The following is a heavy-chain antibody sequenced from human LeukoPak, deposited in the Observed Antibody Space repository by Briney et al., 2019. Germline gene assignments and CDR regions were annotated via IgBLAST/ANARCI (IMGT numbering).Heavy chain of an antibody. J-gene: IGHJ6*02. CDR1: GFTFSTYE. CDR3: ARAEYCSSTSCPFYGMDV. D-gene: IGHD2-2*01. Sequence: GGSLRLSCAASGFTFSTYEMNWVRQAPGKGLEWVSYISSSGSTIYYADSVKGRFTISRDNAKNSLYLQMNSLRAEDTAVYYCARAEYCSSTSCPFYGMDVWGQGTTVTVSS. CDR2: ISSSGSTI. V-gene: IGHV3-48*03.